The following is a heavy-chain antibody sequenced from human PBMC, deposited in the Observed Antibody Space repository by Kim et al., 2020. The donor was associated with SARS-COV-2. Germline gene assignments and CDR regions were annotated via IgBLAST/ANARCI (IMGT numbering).Heavy chain of an antibody. V-gene: IGHV3-9*01. J-gene: IGHJ4*02. CDR3: AKDIGAAAAAFDY. D-gene: IGHD2-2*01. Sequence: ADPVKRRFTITRGNAKNSLYLQMNSLRAEDTALYYCAKDIGAAAAAFDYWGQGTLVTVSS.